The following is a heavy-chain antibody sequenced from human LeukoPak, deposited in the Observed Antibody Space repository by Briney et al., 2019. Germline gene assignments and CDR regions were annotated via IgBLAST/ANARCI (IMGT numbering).Heavy chain of an antibody. V-gene: IGHV3-7*04. J-gene: IGHJ4*02. CDR2: IKQDGSET. Sequence: GGSLRLSCAASGFTFSTYSMSWLRQAPGKGLEWVGNIKQDGSETKSVDSVKGRFTISGDNAKNSLYLQLNSLRAEDTAVYYCARGDGYYYNFDDWGQGTLVTVSS. CDR3: ARGDGYYYNFDD. D-gene: IGHD5-24*01. CDR1: GFTFSTYS.